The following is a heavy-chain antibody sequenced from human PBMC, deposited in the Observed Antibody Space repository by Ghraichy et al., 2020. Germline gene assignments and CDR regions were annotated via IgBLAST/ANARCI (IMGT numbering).Heavy chain of an antibody. CDR2: IYYSGHS. D-gene: IGHD2-15*01. V-gene: IGHV4-39*02. J-gene: IGHJ5*02. Sequence: SETLSLTCAVSGASINSRSFYWGWIRQPPGKGLEWITSIYYSGHSYDNPSLKSRLTFSLDTSKNHFSLQLHSVNAADTAVYFCVSARIVEVFGARNRNWFDTWGQGTLVTVSS. CDR1: GASINSRSFY. CDR3: VSARIVEVFGARNRNWFDT.